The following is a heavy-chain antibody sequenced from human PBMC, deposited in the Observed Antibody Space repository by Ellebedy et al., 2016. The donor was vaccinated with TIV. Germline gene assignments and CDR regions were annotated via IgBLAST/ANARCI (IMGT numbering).Heavy chain of an antibody. V-gene: IGHV4-59*01. Sequence: SETLSLXCAVYGGSFSSYYWSWIRQPPGKGLEWIGYIYYSGSTNYNPSLKSRVTISVDTSKNQFSLKLSSVTAADTAVYYCARKGNDWGSEYWFDPWGQGTLVTVSS. D-gene: IGHD7-27*01. J-gene: IGHJ5*02. CDR1: GGSFSSYY. CDR3: ARKGNDWGSEYWFDP. CDR2: IYYSGST.